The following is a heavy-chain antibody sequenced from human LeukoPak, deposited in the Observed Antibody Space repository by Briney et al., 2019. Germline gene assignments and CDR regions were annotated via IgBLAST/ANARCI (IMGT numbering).Heavy chain of an antibody. J-gene: IGHJ4*02. D-gene: IGHD1-7*01. CDR1: GASISSLY. CDR2: IYYTGST. V-gene: IGHV4-59*11. CDR3: ATYRTSPTTFDY. Sequence: SETLSLTCTVSGASISSLYWSWIRQPPGKGLEWIGYIYYTGSTNYNPSLKSRVTISVDTSKNQFSLKLSSVTAADTAVYYCATYRTSPTTFDYWGQGTLVTVSS.